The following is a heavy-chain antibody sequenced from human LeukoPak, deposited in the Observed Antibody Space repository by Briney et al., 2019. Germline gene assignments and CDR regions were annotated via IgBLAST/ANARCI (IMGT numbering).Heavy chain of an antibody. V-gene: IGHV4-39*01. CDR1: DGSISNSGYY. D-gene: IGHD2-21*01. J-gene: IGHJ6*03. CDR3: ARHIADSYTDV. CDR2: IYYTGST. Sequence: PPETLSLTCTVSDGSISNSGYYWGWIRQPPGKGLEWIGHIYYTGSTFYSPSLKSRVTISVDTSKNHFSLKLTSVTAADTSIYFCARHIADSYTDVWGKGTTVTVS.